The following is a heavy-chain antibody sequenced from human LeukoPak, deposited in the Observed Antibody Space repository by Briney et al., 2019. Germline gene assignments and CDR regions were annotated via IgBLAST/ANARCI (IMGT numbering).Heavy chain of an antibody. CDR2: ISPYDGDT. Sequence: AAVTVSCKASGYTFTTNGVSWVRQAPGQGVEWLAWISPYDGDTNYTPDLHGRVTLSTDTATSTAYMGLTSPRSDDTAVYYCTRLRGGIYSSRDAFDIWGQGTMVTVSS. D-gene: IGHD2-2*01. J-gene: IGHJ3*02. V-gene: IGHV1-18*04. CDR3: TRLRGGIYSSRDAFDI. CDR1: GYTFTTNG.